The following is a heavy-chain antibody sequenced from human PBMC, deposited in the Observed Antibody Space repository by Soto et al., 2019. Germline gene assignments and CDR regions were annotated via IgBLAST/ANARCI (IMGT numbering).Heavy chain of an antibody. Sequence: SETLSLTCTVSGGSISSSSYYWGWIRQPPGKGLEWIGSIYYSGSTYYNPSLKSRVAISVDTSKNQFSLKLSSVTAADTAVYYCARTVGDYGSYWYFDLWGRGTLVTVSS. D-gene: IGHD4-17*01. CDR1: GGSISSSSYY. J-gene: IGHJ2*01. CDR2: IYYSGST. CDR3: ARTVGDYGSYWYFDL. V-gene: IGHV4-39*01.